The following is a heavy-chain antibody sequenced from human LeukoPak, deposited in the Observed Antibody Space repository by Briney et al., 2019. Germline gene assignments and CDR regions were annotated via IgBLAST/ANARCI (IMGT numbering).Heavy chain of an antibody. V-gene: IGHV4-34*01. Sequence: PSETLSLTCAVYGGSFSGYYWSWIRQPPGKGLEWIGEIIHSGITNYNPSLTSRVTISVDTSKSQFSLKLSSVTAADTAVYYCARGSPIATTNGYFNYWGQGTLVTVSS. D-gene: IGHD5-12*01. CDR3: ARGSPIATTNGYFNY. J-gene: IGHJ4*02. CDR2: IIHSGIT. CDR1: GGSFSGYY.